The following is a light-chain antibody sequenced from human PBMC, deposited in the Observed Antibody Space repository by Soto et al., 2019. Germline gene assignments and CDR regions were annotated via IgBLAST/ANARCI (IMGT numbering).Light chain of an antibody. CDR2: DVN. Sequence: QSVLTQPASVSGSPGQSIAISCTGTSSDVGGYNYVSWYQQHPGKAPKLMIYDVNNRPSGVSNRFSGSKSGNTASLTISGLQAGDEADYYCSSYTSSSTEVFGTGTKVTVL. CDR1: SSDVGGYNY. J-gene: IGLJ1*01. V-gene: IGLV2-14*01. CDR3: SSYTSSSTEV.